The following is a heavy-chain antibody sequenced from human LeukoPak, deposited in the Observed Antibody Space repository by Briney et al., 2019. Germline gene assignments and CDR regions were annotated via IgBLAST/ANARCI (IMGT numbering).Heavy chain of an antibody. V-gene: IGHV4-38-2*01. CDR3: ARAARYTDYLSSSGGLWEYNFDF. Sequence: SETLPLTCAVSGFSVSSGFYWAWIRQSPGKGLEWIANSYHSGNTYSNPSLKSRLTISVDTSMNSFSLRLTSVTAADTAVYYCARAARYTDYLSSSGGLWEYNFDFWGQGTLVTVSS. D-gene: IGHD3-9*01. CDR2: SYHSGNT. J-gene: IGHJ4*02. CDR1: GFSVSSGFY.